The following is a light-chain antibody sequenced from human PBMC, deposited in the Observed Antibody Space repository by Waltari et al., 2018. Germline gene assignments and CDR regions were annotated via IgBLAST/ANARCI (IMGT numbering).Light chain of an antibody. J-gene: IGLJ3*02. V-gene: IGLV1-47*01. CDR2: SNN. CDR1: SSNIGNNS. Sequence: QSVLSPPPSASGTPGQRATISCSGSSSNIGNNSVYWYQQLPGTAPKLLIYSNNQRPSGVPDRFSGSKSGTSASLAINGLRSEDEADYYCATWDDSLRMVFGGGTELTVL. CDR3: ATWDDSLRMV.